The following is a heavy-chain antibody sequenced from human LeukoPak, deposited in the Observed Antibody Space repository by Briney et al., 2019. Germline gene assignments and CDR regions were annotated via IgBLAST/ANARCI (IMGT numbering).Heavy chain of an antibody. CDR1: GFTFSSYA. CDR2: ISYDGSNK. V-gene: IGHV3-30-3*01. Sequence: GGSLRLSCTASGFTFSSYAMHWVRQAPGKGLEWVAVISYDGSNKYYADSVKGRFTISRDNSKNTLYLQMNSLRAEDTAVYYCAREWIQVVFDYWGQGTLVTVSS. D-gene: IGHD5-18*01. CDR3: AREWIQVVFDY. J-gene: IGHJ4*02.